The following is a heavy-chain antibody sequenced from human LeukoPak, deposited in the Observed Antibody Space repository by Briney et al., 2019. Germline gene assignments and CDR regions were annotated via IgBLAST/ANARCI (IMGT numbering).Heavy chain of an antibody. V-gene: IGHV3-23*01. J-gene: IGHJ4*02. CDR2: ISGSGGDT. CDR1: GFTFSDAW. Sequence: GGSLRLSCAASGFTFSDAWMTWIRQAPGKGLEWVSVISGSGGDTYYADSVKGRFTISRDNSKNTLYLQMNSLRADDTAVYYCAKGGPTGSNYFDFWGQGTLVTVSS. D-gene: IGHD1-26*01. CDR3: AKGGPTGSNYFDF.